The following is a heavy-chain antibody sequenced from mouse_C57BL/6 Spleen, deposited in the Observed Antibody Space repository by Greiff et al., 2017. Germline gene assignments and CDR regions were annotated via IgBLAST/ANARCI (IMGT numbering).Heavy chain of an antibody. CDR2: IYPGDGDT. D-gene: IGHD2-5*01. Sequence: VKLMESGPELVKPGASVKISCKASGYAFSSSWMNWVKQRPGKGLEWIGRIYPGDGDTNYNGKFKGKATLTADKSSSTAYMQLSSLTSEDSAVYFCARDSNYGFAYWGQGTLVTVSA. J-gene: IGHJ3*01. CDR1: GYAFSSSW. V-gene: IGHV1-82*01. CDR3: ARDSNYGFAY.